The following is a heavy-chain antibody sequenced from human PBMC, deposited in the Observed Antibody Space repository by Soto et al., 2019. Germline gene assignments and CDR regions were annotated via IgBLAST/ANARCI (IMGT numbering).Heavy chain of an antibody. D-gene: IGHD2-2*01. CDR1: GYTFTGYY. CDR3: ARGLGYCSSTSCRSFDY. J-gene: IGHJ4*02. CDR2: INPNSGGT. Sequence: GASVKVSCKASGYTFTGYYMHWVRQAPGQGLEWMGWINPNSGGTNYAQKFQGRVTMTRDTSISTAYMELSRLRADDTAVYYCARGLGYCSSTSCRSFDYWGQGTLVTVSS. V-gene: IGHV1-2*02.